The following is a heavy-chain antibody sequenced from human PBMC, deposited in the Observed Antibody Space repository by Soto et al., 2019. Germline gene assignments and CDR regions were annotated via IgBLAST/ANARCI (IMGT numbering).Heavy chain of an antibody. CDR2: ISYDGSNK. D-gene: IGHD6-19*01. CDR3: AKYGYSSGWSHI. V-gene: IGHV3-30*18. CDR1: GFTFSSDG. J-gene: IGHJ4*02. Sequence: GGSLRLSCAAPGFTFSSDGMHWVRQALGKGLEWVAVISYDGSNKYYADSVKGRFTISRDNSKNTLYLQMNSLRAEDTAVYYFAKYGYSSGWSHIWGQGTLVTVSS.